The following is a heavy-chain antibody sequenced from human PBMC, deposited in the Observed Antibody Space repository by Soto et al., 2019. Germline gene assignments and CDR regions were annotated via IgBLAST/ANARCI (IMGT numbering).Heavy chain of an antibody. Sequence: QVTLKESGPVLVKPTETLTLTCTVSGFSLSNARMGVSWIRQPPGKALEWLAHIFSNDEKSYSTSLKSRLTISKDTSKSQVVLTMTNTDPVDTATYYCARTWGGYCSGGSCYPNWFDPWGQGTLVTVSS. D-gene: IGHD2-15*01. CDR2: IFSNDEK. J-gene: IGHJ5*02. CDR1: GFSLSNARMG. V-gene: IGHV2-26*01. CDR3: ARTWGGYCSGGSCYPNWFDP.